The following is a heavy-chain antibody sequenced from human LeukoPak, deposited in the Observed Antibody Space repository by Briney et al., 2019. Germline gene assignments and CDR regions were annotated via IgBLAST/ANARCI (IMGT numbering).Heavy chain of an antibody. J-gene: IGHJ4*02. V-gene: IGHV3-23*01. Sequence: GGSLRLSCAASGFTFSSYAMSWVRQAPGKGLEWVSAISGSGGSTYYADSVKGRFTISRDNSKNTLYLQMNSLRAEDTAVYYCANGPGEIGYCSGGSCYFDYWGQGTLVTVSS. CDR2: ISGSGGST. CDR3: ANGPGEIGYCSGGSCYFDY. D-gene: IGHD2-15*01. CDR1: GFTFSSYA.